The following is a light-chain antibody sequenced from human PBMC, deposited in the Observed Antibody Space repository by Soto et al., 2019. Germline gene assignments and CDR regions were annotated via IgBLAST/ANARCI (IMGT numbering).Light chain of an antibody. CDR2: LNSDGSH. Sequence: QSVLTQSPSASASLGASVNLTCTLSSGHSNYAIAWHQLQPEKGPRSLMRLNSDGSHDKGGEIPDRFSGSSSGADRFLTISSLQSEDEADYYCQTWGTGTVVFGGGTKLTVL. V-gene: IGLV4-69*01. J-gene: IGLJ2*01. CDR1: SGHSNYA. CDR3: QTWGTGTVV.